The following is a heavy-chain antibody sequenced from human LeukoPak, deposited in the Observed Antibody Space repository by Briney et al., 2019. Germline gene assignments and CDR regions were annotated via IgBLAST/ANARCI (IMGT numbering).Heavy chain of an antibody. Sequence: GGSLRLSCAASGFTFSSYSMNWVRQAPGKGLEWVSAISGSGGSTYYADSVKGRFTISRDNSKNTLYLQMNSLRAEDTAVYYCAKAYCSSTSCYFGYWGQGTLVTVSS. CDR1: GFTFSSYS. J-gene: IGHJ4*02. D-gene: IGHD2-2*01. CDR3: AKAYCSSTSCYFGY. CDR2: ISGSGGST. V-gene: IGHV3-23*01.